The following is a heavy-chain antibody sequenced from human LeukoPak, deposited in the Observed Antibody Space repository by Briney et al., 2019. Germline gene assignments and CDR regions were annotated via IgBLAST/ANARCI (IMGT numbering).Heavy chain of an antibody. D-gene: IGHD3-10*01. CDR1: GFTFSRYE. CDR3: ARDYASDY. CDR2: ISRSGDTI. Sequence: GGSLRLSCAASGFTFSRYEMNWVRQAPGKGQEWVSYISRSGDTIYFADSVKGRFTISRDSAKNSLYLQMSSLRAEDTAVYYCARDYASDYWGQGTLVTVSS. V-gene: IGHV3-48*03. J-gene: IGHJ4*02.